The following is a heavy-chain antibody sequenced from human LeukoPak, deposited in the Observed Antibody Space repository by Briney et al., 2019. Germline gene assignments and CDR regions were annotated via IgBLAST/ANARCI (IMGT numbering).Heavy chain of an antibody. CDR2: INAGNGNT. CDR3: ARDRGVGFGELYFDY. CDR1: GYTFTSYA. J-gene: IGHJ4*02. D-gene: IGHD3-10*01. V-gene: IGHV1-3*01. Sequence: ASVKVSCKASGYTFTSYAMHWVRQAPGQRLEWMGWINAGNGNTKYSQKFQGRVTITRDTSASTAYMELSSLRSEDTAVYYCARDRGVGFGELYFDYWGQGTLVTVSS.